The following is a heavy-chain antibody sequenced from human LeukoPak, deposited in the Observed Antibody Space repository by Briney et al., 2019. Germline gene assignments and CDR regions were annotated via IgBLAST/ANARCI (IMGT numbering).Heavy chain of an antibody. V-gene: IGHV1-18*01. J-gene: IGHJ4*02. Sequence: ASVKVSCKTSGYIFRNYAISGVRQAPGQGPEWVGWINPFNAGAKYAQKFQGRVTMTTDTSTSTAYLELRSLRYDDTAVYYCARGEKSYAYWGQGTLVTVSS. CDR2: INPFNAGA. CDR1: GYIFRNYA. CDR3: ARGEKSYAY. D-gene: IGHD2-2*01.